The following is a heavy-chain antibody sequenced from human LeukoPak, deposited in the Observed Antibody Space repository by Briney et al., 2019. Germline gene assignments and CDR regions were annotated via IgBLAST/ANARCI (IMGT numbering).Heavy chain of an antibody. D-gene: IGHD6-13*01. CDR2: ISSGSSYI. J-gene: IGHJ6*02. CDR3: AIYRIVAGGGDYYYYGLDV. Sequence: SGGSLRLSCAASGFSVTNYTWNWVRQTPENGLEWVSSISSGSSYIYYADSVRGRFTISRDDAKNSLFLQMDSLRAEDTAVYYCAIYRIVAGGGDYYYYGLDVWGQGTTVTVSS. V-gene: IGHV3-21*01. CDR1: GFSVTNYT.